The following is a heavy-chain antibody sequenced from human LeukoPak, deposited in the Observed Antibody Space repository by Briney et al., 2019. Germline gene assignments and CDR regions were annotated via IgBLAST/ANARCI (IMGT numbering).Heavy chain of an antibody. CDR1: GGSISSYY. J-gene: IGHJ5*02. Sequence: KPSETLSLTCTVSGGSISSYYWSWIRQPPGKGLEWIGYIYYSGSTNYNPSLKSRVTISVDTSKNQFSLKLSSVTAADTAVYYCAREGATFDPWGQGTLVTVSS. D-gene: IGHD1-26*01. V-gene: IGHV4-59*01. CDR3: AREGATFDP. CDR2: IYYSGST.